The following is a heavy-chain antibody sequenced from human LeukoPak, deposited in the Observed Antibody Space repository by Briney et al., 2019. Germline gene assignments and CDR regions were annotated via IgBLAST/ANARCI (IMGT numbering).Heavy chain of an antibody. D-gene: IGHD6-13*01. Sequence: SETLSLTCTVPGGSISSSSYYWGWIRQPPGKGLERIGSIYYSGSTYYNPSLKSRVTISVDTSKNQFSLKLSSVTAADTAVYYCARPGIAAASWFDPWGQGTLATVSS. J-gene: IGHJ5*02. CDR1: GGSISSSSYY. CDR2: IYYSGST. CDR3: ARPGIAAASWFDP. V-gene: IGHV4-39*01.